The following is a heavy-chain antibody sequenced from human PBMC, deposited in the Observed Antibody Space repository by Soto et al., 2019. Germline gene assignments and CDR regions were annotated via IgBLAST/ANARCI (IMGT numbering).Heavy chain of an antibody. CDR3: ASRPFSVAGTYFDY. CDR2: INHSGST. J-gene: IGHJ4*02. D-gene: IGHD6-19*01. V-gene: IGHV4-34*01. CDR1: GGSFSGYY. Sequence: SETLSLTCAVYGGSFSGYYWSWIRQPPGKGLEWIGEINHSGSTNYNPSLKSRVTISVDTSKNQFSLKLSSVTAADTAVYYCASRPFSVAGTYFDYWGQGTLVTVSS.